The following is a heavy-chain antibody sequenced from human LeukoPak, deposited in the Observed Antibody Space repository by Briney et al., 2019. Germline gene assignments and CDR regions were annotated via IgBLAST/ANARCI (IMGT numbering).Heavy chain of an antibody. CDR2: IWSDESHK. CDR1: GFSFSSSG. D-gene: IGHD3-16*02. Sequence: GGSLRLSCEASGFSFSSSGMHWVRQAPGKGLEWVAVIWSDESHKYYADSVKGRFTISRDNSKNTLYLQMNSLRAEDTAVYYCAKDYRLRLGELSYLEYWGQGTLVTVSS. V-gene: IGHV3-33*06. CDR3: AKDYRLRLGELSYLEY. J-gene: IGHJ4*02.